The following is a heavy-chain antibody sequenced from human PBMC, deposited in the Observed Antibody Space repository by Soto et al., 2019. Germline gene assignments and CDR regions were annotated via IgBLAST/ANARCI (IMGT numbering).Heavy chain of an antibody. Sequence: GASLKISCKASGYGFTSYWSGWVRPMPGKGLEWMGIIYPGDSDTRYSPSFQGQVTISVDKSINTAYLQWSTLKAPDTAMYYCARGATVGTTTGFFDYWGQGTLVTVSS. CDR2: IYPGDSDT. D-gene: IGHD1-26*01. V-gene: IGHV5-51*01. CDR3: ARGATVGTTTGFFDY. CDR1: GYGFTSYW. J-gene: IGHJ4*02.